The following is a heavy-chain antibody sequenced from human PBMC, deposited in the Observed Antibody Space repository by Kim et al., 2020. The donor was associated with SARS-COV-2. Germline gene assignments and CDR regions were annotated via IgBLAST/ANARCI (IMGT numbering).Heavy chain of an antibody. V-gene: IGHV3-66*01. CDR3: ARDVPRGSYYFDY. Sequence: YANSGKGRFTISRDNSKNTLYLQMNSLRAEDTAVYYCARDVPRGSYYFDYWGQGTLVTVPS. D-gene: IGHD1-26*01. J-gene: IGHJ4*02.